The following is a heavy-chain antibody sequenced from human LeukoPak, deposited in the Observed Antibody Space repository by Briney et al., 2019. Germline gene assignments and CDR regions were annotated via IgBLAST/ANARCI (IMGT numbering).Heavy chain of an antibody. CDR2: ISSNGGST. J-gene: IGHJ4*02. V-gene: IGHV3-64*04. CDR3: ARDGEYYYGSGSSDY. Sequence: PGGSLRLSCSASGFTFSSYAMHWVRQAPGKGLEYVSAISSNGGSTYYADSVKGRFTISRDNAKNSLYLQMNSLRAEDTAVYYCARDGEYYYGSGSSDYWGQGTLVTVSS. CDR1: GFTFSSYA. D-gene: IGHD3-10*01.